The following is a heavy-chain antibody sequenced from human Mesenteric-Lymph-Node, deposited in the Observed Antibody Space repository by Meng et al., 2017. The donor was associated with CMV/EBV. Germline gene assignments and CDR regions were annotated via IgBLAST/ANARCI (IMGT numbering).Heavy chain of an antibody. CDR2: ISYDGSNI. CDR3: ARDPDRGDFGVVD. D-gene: IGHD3-3*01. J-gene: IGHJ4*02. Sequence: GESLKISCAASGFTFRSYAMNWVRQAPGKGLEWVAVISYDGSNIYYADSVKGRITVSRDNSKNTLYLQVNSLKTEDTAVYYCARDPDRGDFGVVDWGQGTLVTVSS. CDR1: GFTFRSYA. V-gene: IGHV3-30*04.